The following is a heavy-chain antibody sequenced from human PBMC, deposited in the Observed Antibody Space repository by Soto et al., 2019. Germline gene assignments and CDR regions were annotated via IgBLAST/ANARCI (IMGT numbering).Heavy chain of an antibody. CDR2: IIPIFGTA. CDR3: ARDRDIVVVPAAHRGWFDP. J-gene: IGHJ5*02. D-gene: IGHD2-2*01. Sequence: SVKVSCKASGGTFSSYAISWVRQASGQGLEWMGGIIPIFGTANYAQKFQGRVTITADESTSTAYMELSSLRSEDTAVYYCARDRDIVVVPAAHRGWFDPWGQGTLVTVSS. CDR1: GGTFSSYA. V-gene: IGHV1-69*13.